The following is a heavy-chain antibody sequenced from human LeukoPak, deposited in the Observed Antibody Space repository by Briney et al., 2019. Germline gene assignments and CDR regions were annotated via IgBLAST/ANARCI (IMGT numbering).Heavy chain of an antibody. V-gene: IGHV3-53*01. J-gene: IGHJ4*02. D-gene: IGHD1-7*01. CDR3: ARGGTIGLRTPYYFDS. Sequence: GGPLRLSCAASGFTVSGNYMSWVRQAPGKGLEWVSAIYSSGNTYYADSVKGRFTISRDNSKNTLYLQMNSLRAEDTAVYYCARGGTIGLRTPYYFDSWGQGTLAAVSS. CDR1: GFTVSGNY. CDR2: IYSSGNT.